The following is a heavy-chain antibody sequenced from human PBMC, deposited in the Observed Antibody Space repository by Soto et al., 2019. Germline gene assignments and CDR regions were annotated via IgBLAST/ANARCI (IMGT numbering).Heavy chain of an antibody. V-gene: IGHV1-18*01. J-gene: IGHJ4*02. Sequence: ASVKVSCKASGYTFTSYGITWLRQAPGKGLEWVGGISTDRGDTIYPQNLQGRVTMTTDSSTSTVYMELKSLRSDDTAVYYCARDDLNRGGKYFDYWGQGTLVTVSS. CDR3: ARDDLNRGGKYFDY. CDR1: GYTFTSYG. CDR2: ISTDRGDT. D-gene: IGHD2-15*01.